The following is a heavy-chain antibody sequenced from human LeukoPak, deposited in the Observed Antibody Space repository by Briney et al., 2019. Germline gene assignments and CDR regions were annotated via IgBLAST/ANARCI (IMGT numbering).Heavy chain of an antibody. CDR2: ISGSGSTT. CDR1: RFTFSSYG. J-gene: IGHJ4*02. D-gene: IGHD6-6*01. Sequence: GGSLRLSCAASRFTFSSYGMSWVRQAPGKGLEWVSTISGSGSTTYYADSVQGRFTISRDNSKNTLYLQMNTLRVEDTAVYYCAKKGSAGIAARGSDYWGQGTLVTVSS. V-gene: IGHV3-23*01. CDR3: AKKGSAGIAARGSDY.